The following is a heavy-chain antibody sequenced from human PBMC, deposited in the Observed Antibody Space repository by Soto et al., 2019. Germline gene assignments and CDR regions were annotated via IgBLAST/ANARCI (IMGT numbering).Heavy chain of an antibody. D-gene: IGHD5-12*01. CDR3: ARWSGYDYYFDY. J-gene: IGHJ4*02. V-gene: IGHV1-3*01. CDR2: ISGGNGNT. CDR1: GYTFNNYA. Sequence: QVQLVQSGAEVKKPGASVKVSCEASGYTFNNYAMHWVRQAPGQCLEWMGYISGGNGNTKYSEKLEGRVAITRDTSASTDYLELSSLSSEDTAVYSCARWSGYDYYFDYWGQGTLVIVSS.